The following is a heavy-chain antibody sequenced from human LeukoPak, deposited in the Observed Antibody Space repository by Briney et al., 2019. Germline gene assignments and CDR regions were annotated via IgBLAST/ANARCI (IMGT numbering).Heavy chain of an antibody. CDR3: ARHSSGGATHFDY. V-gene: IGHV4-39*01. CDR2: IYNGGAI. Sequence: SETLSPTCSVSGGSVSSSSHYWGWIRQPPGKGLEWIGSIYNGGAIYYNPSLKSRVAISVDTSKNHFSLKLSSVTAADTAVYYCARHSSGGATHFDYWGQGTLVTVSS. CDR1: GGSVSSSSHY. D-gene: IGHD3-16*01. J-gene: IGHJ4*02.